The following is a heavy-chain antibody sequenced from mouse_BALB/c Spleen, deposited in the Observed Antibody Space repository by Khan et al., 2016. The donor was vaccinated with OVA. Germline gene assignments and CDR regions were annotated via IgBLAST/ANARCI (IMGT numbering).Heavy chain of an antibody. J-gene: IGHJ2*01. Sequence: EVELVESGPGLVKPSQSLSLTCTVTGYSITSGYGWNWIRQFPGNKLEWMGYIRYSGSTHYNPSLKRRLSITRDTSKNQFFLQLNSVTTEDTATYYCARTARIKYWGQGTTLTVSS. CDR3: ARTARIKY. CDR1: GYSITSGYG. V-gene: IGHV3-2*02. D-gene: IGHD1-2*01. CDR2: IRYSGST.